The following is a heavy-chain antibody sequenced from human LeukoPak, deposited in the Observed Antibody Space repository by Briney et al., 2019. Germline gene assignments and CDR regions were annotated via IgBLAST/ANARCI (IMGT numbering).Heavy chain of an antibody. CDR1: GFTFSSYG. V-gene: IGHV3-30*02. Sequence: GGSLRLSCAASGFTFSSYGMHWVRQAPGKGLEWVAFIRYDGSNKYYADSVKGRFTISRDNSKNTLYLQMNSLRAEDTAVYYCAKWGYSSSWLSYYYYGMDVWGQGTTVTVSS. CDR3: AKWGYSSSWLSYYYYGMDV. CDR2: IRYDGSNK. J-gene: IGHJ6*02. D-gene: IGHD6-13*01.